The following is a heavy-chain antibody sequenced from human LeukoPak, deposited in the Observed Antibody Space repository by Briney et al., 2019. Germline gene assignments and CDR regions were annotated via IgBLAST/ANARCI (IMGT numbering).Heavy chain of an antibody. V-gene: IGHV4-34*01. CDR3: ARDMHYDILTDPRADAFDI. D-gene: IGHD3-9*01. CDR2: INHSGST. J-gene: IGHJ3*02. CDR1: GGSFSGYY. Sequence: SETLSLTCAVYGGSFSGYYWSWIRQPPGKGLEWIGEINHSGSTNYNPSLKSRVTISVDTSKNQFSLKLSSVAAADTAVYYCARDMHYDILTDPRADAFDIWGQGTMVTVSS.